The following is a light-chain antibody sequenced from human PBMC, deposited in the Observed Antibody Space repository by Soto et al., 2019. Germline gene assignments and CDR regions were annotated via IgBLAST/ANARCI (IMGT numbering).Light chain of an antibody. CDR2: DAS. Sequence: DIQMTQSPSTLSASVGDRVTITCRASQSISSWLAWYQQKPGKAPKLLIYDASSLESGVPSRFSGSGSGTEFTLTISSLQPDDFATYYCQQYYSYPQITFGQGTRLEIK. CDR3: QQYYSYPQIT. J-gene: IGKJ5*01. CDR1: QSISSW. V-gene: IGKV1-5*01.